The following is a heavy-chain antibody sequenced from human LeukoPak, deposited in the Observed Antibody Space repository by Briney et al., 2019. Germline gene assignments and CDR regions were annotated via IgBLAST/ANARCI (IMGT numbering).Heavy chain of an antibody. CDR3: ARVGGIAAAGPFYAFDI. CDR1: GYTFTSYA. CDR2: ISTNTGNP. Sequence: ASVKVSCKASGYTFTSYAMNWVRQAPGQGLEWMGWISTNTGNPTYAQGFTGRFVFSLDTSVSTAYLQISSLKAEDTAVYYCARVGGIAAAGPFYAFDIWGQGTMVTVSS. D-gene: IGHD6-13*01. J-gene: IGHJ3*02. V-gene: IGHV7-4-1*02.